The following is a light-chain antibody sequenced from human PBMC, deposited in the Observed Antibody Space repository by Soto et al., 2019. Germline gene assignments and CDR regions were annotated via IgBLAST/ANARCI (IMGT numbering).Light chain of an antibody. CDR2: SYN. J-gene: IGLJ2*01. CDR3: AAWDDSLNGVV. CDR1: SSNIGSNT. V-gene: IGLV1-44*01. Sequence: QSVLTQPPSASGTPGQRVTMSCSGSSSNIGSNTVNWYQQLPGTAPKLLIYSYNQRPSGDPDRFSGAKSGTAASLASSGLQSEDEADYYCAAWDDSLNGVVFGGGTKLTVL.